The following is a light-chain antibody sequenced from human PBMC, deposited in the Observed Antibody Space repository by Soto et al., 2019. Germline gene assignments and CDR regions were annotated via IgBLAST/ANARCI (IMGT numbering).Light chain of an antibody. V-gene: IGKV4-1*01. CDR1: QSVLYNSNNKNY. CDR3: QQYYSLPLS. CDR2: WAS. J-gene: IGKJ3*01. Sequence: DIVMTQSPDSLTVSLGERATINCKSSQSVLYNSNNKNYLAWYQQKPGQPPKLLIYWASTRESGVPDRFSGSGSGTDFTLTISNLQAEDVAVYYCQQYYSLPLSFGPGTKVDIK.